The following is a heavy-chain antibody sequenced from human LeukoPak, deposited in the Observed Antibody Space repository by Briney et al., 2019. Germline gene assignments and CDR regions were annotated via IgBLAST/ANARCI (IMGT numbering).Heavy chain of an antibody. D-gene: IGHD2-15*01. CDR2: INSDGSST. V-gene: IGHV3-74*01. CDR3: ARGGGRAYYFDY. Sequence: PGGSLRLSCAASGFTFSSYWMHWVRQAPGKGLVWFSRINSDGSSTSYADSVKGRFTISRDNAKNTLYLQMNSPRAEDTAVSDCARGGGRAYYFDYWGQGTLVTASS. CDR1: GFTFSSYW. J-gene: IGHJ4*02.